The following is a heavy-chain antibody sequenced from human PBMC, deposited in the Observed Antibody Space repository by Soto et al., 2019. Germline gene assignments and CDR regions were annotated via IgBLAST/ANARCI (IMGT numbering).Heavy chain of an antibody. V-gene: IGHV3-13*01. CDR3: ARGCGLDDDDDKKDFDY. CDR2: IGTAGDT. J-gene: IGHJ4*02. Sequence: GGSLRLSCAASGFTFSSYDMHWVRQATGKGLEWVSAIGTAGDTYYPGSVKGRFTIDRDNAKNSLYLQMNSPRAGDTSVDYCARGCGLDDDDDKKDFDYGGQGTLVTVS. CDR1: GFTFSSYD. D-gene: IGHD2-2*03.